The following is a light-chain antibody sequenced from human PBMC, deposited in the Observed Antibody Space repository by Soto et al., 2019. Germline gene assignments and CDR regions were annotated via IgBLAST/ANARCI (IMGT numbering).Light chain of an antibody. V-gene: IGKV1-39*01. CDR1: QSISSY. CDR3: QQSYSTPRVT. CDR2: AAS. Sequence: DIPMTQSPSSLSASVGDRVTITCRASQSISSYLNWYQQKPGKAPKLLIYAASSLQSGVPSRFSGSGSGTDFTLTISSLQPEDVATYYCQQSYSTPRVTFGQGTRLEIK. J-gene: IGKJ5*01.